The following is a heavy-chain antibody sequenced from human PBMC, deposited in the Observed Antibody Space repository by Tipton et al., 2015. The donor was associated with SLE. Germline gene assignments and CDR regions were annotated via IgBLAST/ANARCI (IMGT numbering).Heavy chain of an antibody. V-gene: IGHV3-30*02. CDR3: AREEYYDFWSGLDAFDI. Sequence: SLRLSCAASGFTFSSYGMHWVRQTPGKGLEWVAFIRYDGSNKYYADSVKGRFTISRDNSKNTLYLQMNSLRAEDTAVYYCAREEYYDFWSGLDAFDIWGQGTMVTVSS. CDR1: GFTFSSYG. J-gene: IGHJ3*02. D-gene: IGHD3-3*01. CDR2: IRYDGSNK.